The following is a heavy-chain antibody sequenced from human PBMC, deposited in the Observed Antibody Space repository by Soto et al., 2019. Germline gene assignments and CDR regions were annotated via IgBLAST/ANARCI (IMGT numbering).Heavy chain of an antibody. D-gene: IGHD1-26*01. V-gene: IGHV1-69*02. CDR1: GGTFSSYT. CDR3: ARVGQDGDSDY. J-gene: IGHJ4*02. CDR2: ILPILGIT. Sequence: QVQLVQSGAEVKKPGSSVKVSCKASGGTFSSYTISWVRQAPGQGLESMGRILPILGITNCAQKFQGRVTTTADNSISAANMEPSSLRSEARAEYYCARVGQDGDSDYWGQGSLVTVGS.